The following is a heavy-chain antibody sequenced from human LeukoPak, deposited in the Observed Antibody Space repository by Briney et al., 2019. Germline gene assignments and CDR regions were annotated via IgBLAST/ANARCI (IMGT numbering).Heavy chain of an antibody. V-gene: IGHV4-59*11. Sequence: SETLSLTCTVSGGSISSHYWSWIRQPPGKGLEWIGYIYYSGSTNYNPSLKSLVTISVDTPKNQFSLKLSSVTAADTAVYYCARVPHYDSSGYYYPYNWFDPWGQGTLVTVSS. CDR3: ARVPHYDSSGYYYPYNWFDP. CDR2: IYYSGST. CDR1: GGSISSHY. J-gene: IGHJ5*02. D-gene: IGHD3-22*01.